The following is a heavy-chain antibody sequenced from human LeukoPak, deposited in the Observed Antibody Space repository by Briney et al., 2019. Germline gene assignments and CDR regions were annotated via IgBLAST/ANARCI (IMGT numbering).Heavy chain of an antibody. Sequence: SETLSLTCTVSGGSVSSGSYYWSWIRRPPGKGLEWIGYVYYSGSTNHNPSLKSRVTISVDTSKNQFSLQLNSVTPEDTAVYYCARDEKPHSGSYFGNFDYWGQGTLVTVSS. CDR3: ARDEKPHSGSYFGNFDY. CDR1: GGSVSSGSYY. D-gene: IGHD1-26*01. CDR2: VYYSGST. V-gene: IGHV4-61*01. J-gene: IGHJ4*02.